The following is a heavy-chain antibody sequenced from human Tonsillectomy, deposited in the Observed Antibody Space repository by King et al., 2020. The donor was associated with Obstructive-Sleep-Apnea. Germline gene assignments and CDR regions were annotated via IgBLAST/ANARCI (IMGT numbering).Heavy chain of an antibody. J-gene: IGHJ6*02. D-gene: IGHD3-10*01. Sequence: QLQESGPGLVKPSQTLSLTCTVSGGSINSVGYYWTWIRQHPGKGLEWIGYIYYSGSTYYNPSLKSRVTISVDTSKNQFSLRLSSLTAADTAVYYCAEAVDGSGSYSYYYNAMDVWGQGTTVTVSS. CDR1: GGSINSVGYY. CDR2: IYYSGST. V-gene: IGHV4-31*03. CDR3: AEAVDGSGSYSYYYNAMDV.